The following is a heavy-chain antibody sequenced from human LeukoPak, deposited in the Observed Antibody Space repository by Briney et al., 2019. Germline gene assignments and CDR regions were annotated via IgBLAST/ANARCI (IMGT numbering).Heavy chain of an antibody. CDR3: ARERLRQSGMDV. V-gene: IGHV1-2*06. CDR2: INPNSGGT. CDR1: GYTFTGYY. J-gene: IGHJ6*02. D-gene: IGHD4-17*01. Sequence: ASVKVSCEASGYTFTGYYMHWVRQAPGQGLEWMGRINPNSGGTNYAQKFQGRVTMTRDTSISTAYMELSRLRSDDTAVYYCARERLRQSGMDVWGQGTTVTVSS.